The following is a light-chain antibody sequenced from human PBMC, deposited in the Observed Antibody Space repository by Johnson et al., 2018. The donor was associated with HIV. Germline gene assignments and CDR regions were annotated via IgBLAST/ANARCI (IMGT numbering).Light chain of an antibody. CDR1: SCDIGNNY. Sequence: QSVLTQPPSVSAAPGQKVTISCSGSSCDIGNNYVSCHQQLPGTAPKLLIYDNNKRPSGIPDRIPGSKSGTSATLAITGLHTGDEADYYCGTWDTRLSGGHVFGTGTKVTVL. V-gene: IGLV1-51*01. J-gene: IGLJ1*01. CDR2: DNN. CDR3: GTWDTRLSGGHV.